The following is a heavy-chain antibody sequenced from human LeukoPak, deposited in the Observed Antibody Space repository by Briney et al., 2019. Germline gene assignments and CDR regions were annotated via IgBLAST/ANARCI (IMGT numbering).Heavy chain of an antibody. CDR1: GGSISSSSYY. D-gene: IGHD2-21*01. CDR2: IYYSGST. Sequence: SETLSLTCTVSGGSISSSSYYWGWIRQPPGKGLEWIGSIYYSGSTYYNPSLKSRVTKSVDTSKNQFSLKLSSVTAADTAVYYCARHAISLDAFDIWGQGTMVTVSS. V-gene: IGHV4-39*01. J-gene: IGHJ3*02. CDR3: ARHAISLDAFDI.